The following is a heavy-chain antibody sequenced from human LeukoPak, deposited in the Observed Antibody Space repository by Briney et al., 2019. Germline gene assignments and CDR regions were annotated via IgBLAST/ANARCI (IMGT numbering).Heavy chain of an antibody. Sequence: SVKVSCKAPGDTFGSYAISWVRQAHGHGLEWMGRTIPILGIAKYAQKFQGRLTITADTSTSTAYMQLTNLRSDDTAVYYCASQFLLPFDYWGRGTLVTVSS. D-gene: IGHD3-22*01. CDR2: TIPILGIA. CDR1: GDTFGSYA. CDR3: ASQFLLPFDY. V-gene: IGHV1-69*04. J-gene: IGHJ4*02.